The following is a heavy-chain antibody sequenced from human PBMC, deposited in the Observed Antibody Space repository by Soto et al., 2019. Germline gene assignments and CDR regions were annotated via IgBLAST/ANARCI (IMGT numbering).Heavy chain of an antibody. CDR1: GFTFSDYY. J-gene: IGHJ6*03. D-gene: IGHD5-18*01. V-gene: IGHV3-11*01. CDR3: ARDRGYSYGEKDAYYYYYYMDV. Sequence: GGSLRLSCAASGFTFSDYYMSWIRQAPGKGLEWVSYISSSGSTIYYADSVKGRFTISRDNAKNSLYLQMNSLRAEDTAVYYCARDRGYSYGEKDAYYYYYYMDVWGKGTTVTVSS. CDR2: ISSSGSTI.